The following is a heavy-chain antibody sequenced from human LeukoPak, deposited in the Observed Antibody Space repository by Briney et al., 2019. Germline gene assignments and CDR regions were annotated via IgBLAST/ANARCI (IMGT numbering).Heavy chain of an antibody. CDR1: GFTFSSYG. CDR3: ARKGKMITMIVVSDYGMDV. J-gene: IGHJ6*02. D-gene: IGHD3-22*01. CDR2: IWYDGSNK. Sequence: GRSLRLSCAASGFTFSSYGMHWVRQAPGKGLEWVAVIWYDGSNKYYADSVKGRFTISRDNSKNTLYLQMNSLRAEDTAVYYCARKGKMITMIVVSDYGMDVWGQGTTVTVSS. V-gene: IGHV3-33*01.